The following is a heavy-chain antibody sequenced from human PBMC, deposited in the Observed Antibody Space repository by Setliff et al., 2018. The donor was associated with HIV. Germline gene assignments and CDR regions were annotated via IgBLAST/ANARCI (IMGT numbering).Heavy chain of an antibody. V-gene: IGHV3-23*05. D-gene: IGHD5-12*01. J-gene: IGHJ4*01. CDR1: GFTFSVSG. CDR2: INNSGLVT. Sequence: GESLRLSCAASGFTFSVSGLSWVRQAPGKGLEWVSSINNSGLVTMYLDSVKGRFTISRDESKKTLYLQMNGLRDEDTAVYYCVKGEVGYSGGFDYWGRGMLVTVSS. CDR3: VKGEVGYSGGFDY.